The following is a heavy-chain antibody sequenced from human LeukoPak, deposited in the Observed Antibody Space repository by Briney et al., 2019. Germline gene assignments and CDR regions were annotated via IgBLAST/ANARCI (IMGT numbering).Heavy chain of an antibody. CDR3: VRHGAGEYYYMDV. CDR1: GGSFSDYY. Sequence: PSETLSLTCAVYGGSFSDYYWSWIRQPPGKGLEWIGEINHSGSTNYNPSLKSRVTISVDTSKNQFSLKLSSVTAADTAVYYCVRHGAGEYYYMDVWGKGTTVTISS. J-gene: IGHJ6*03. D-gene: IGHD3-16*01. CDR2: INHSGST. V-gene: IGHV4-34*01.